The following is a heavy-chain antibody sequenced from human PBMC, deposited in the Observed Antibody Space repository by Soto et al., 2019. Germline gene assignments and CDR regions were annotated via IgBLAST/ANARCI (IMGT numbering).Heavy chain of an antibody. Sequence: SGKVSFKASGVTFISYAISWVRQAPGQGLEWMGGIIPIFDTANYAQKFQGRVTITADKSTSTAYMELSSLRSEDTAVYYCARGWWQQLYPAYFDYWGQGTLVTVSS. J-gene: IGHJ4*02. D-gene: IGHD2-15*01. CDR3: ARGWWQQLYPAYFDY. V-gene: IGHV1-69*06. CDR1: GVTFISYA. CDR2: IIPIFDTA.